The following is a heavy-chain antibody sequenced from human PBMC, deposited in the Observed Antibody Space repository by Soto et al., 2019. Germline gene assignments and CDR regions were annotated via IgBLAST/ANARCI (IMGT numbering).Heavy chain of an antibody. Sequence: ASVKVSCKASVFTSSGISWVRQAPGQRLEWMGWISTHNGNTIYAQKFQGRIIMTMDTSTTTVYMELRSLRPDDTAVYLCAREGILGLFDAYDLWGQGTMVTVSS. V-gene: IGHV1-18*04. D-gene: IGHD3-3*01. CDR3: AREGILGLFDAYDL. J-gene: IGHJ3*01. CDR1: VFTSSG. CDR2: ISTHNGNT.